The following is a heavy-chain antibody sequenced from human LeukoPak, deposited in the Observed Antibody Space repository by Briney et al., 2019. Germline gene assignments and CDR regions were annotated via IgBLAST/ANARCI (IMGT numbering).Heavy chain of an antibody. CDR2: MNPNSGNT. CDR3: ARLGYCSSTSCVIIDY. D-gene: IGHD2-2*01. Sequence: ASVKVSCKASGYTFTSYDINWVRQATGQGLEWMGWMNPNSGNTAYAQNFQCRVTIPSNTSISTAYMELSSLRSEDTAVYYCARLGYCSSTSCVIIDYWGQGTLVTVSS. J-gene: IGHJ4*02. V-gene: IGHV1-8*03. CDR1: GYTFTSYD.